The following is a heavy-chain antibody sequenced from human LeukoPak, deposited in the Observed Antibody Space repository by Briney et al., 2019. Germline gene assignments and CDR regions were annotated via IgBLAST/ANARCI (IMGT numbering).Heavy chain of an antibody. CDR2: IYWNDDK. D-gene: IGHD6-13*01. J-gene: IGHJ4*02. Sequence: SGPTLVKPTQTLTLTCTFSGFSLSTSGVGVGWIRQPPGKALEWLALIYWNDDKRYSPSLKSRLTITKDTSKNQVVLTMTNMDPVDTATYYCAHSTGIAAAGLKTYYFDYWGQGTLVTVSS. V-gene: IGHV2-5*01. CDR1: GFSLSTSGVG. CDR3: AHSTGIAAAGLKTYYFDY.